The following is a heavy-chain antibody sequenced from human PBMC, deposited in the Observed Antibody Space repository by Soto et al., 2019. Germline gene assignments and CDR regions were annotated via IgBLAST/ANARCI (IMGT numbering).Heavy chain of an antibody. Sequence: EVQLLESGGGLVQPGGSLRLSCAASGFTLSIYAMTWVRQAPGKGLEWVSSINTNGGSTFYADSVKGRFTISRDHSENTVYLQMNSRRVEDTAIYYCAKDPRVGASAAEYFQHWGQGTLVSVSS. J-gene: IGHJ1*01. CDR1: GFTLSIYA. V-gene: IGHV3-23*01. CDR2: INTNGGST. CDR3: AKDPRVGASAAEYFQH. D-gene: IGHD1-26*01.